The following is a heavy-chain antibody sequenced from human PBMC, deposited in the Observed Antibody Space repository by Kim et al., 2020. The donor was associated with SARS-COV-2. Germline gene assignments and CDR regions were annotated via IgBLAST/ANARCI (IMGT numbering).Heavy chain of an antibody. V-gene: IGHV6-1*01. CDR3: ARDVPGDAFNI. J-gene: IGHJ3*02. CDR2: N. Sequence: NDYAGSVKGRITINPDTSKNKFSLRLNSVTAEDTAVYYCARDVPGDAFNIWGQGTMVTVSS. D-gene: IGHD3-10*02.